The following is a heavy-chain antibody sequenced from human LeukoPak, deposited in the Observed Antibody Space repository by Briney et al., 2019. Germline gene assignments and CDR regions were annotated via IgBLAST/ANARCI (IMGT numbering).Heavy chain of an antibody. CDR3: QSRFLEWLLDY. CDR1: GGSISSNNYY. D-gene: IGHD3-3*01. Sequence: SETLSLTCTVSGGSISSNNYYWGWIRQPPGKGLEWIGSIYYGGYTYYNPSLKSRVTISVDTSKNQFSLKLSSVTAADTAIYYCQSRFLEWLLDYWGQGALVTVSS. CDR2: IYYGGYT. V-gene: IGHV4-39*01. J-gene: IGHJ4*02.